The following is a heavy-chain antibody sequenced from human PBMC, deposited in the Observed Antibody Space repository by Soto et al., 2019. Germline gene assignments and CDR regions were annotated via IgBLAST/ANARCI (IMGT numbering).Heavy chain of an antibody. V-gene: IGHV1-69*12. CDR1: GGTFNNYA. CDR3: TRCGIRYHSIGDYLGIDGMDV. D-gene: IGHD3-22*01. Sequence: QVQLVQSGAEVKKPESSVRVSCKASGGTFNNYAITWVRQAPGQGLEWLGGTIPMFGTTNYAEKFQGRVTITADEATSTAYMELSSLRSEDTAISYCTRCGIRYHSIGDYLGIDGMDVWGQGTTVIVSS. CDR2: TIPMFGTT. J-gene: IGHJ6*02.